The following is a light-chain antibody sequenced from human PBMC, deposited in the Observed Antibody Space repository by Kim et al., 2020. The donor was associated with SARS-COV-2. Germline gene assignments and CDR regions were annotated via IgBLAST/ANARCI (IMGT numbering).Light chain of an antibody. V-gene: IGLV1-44*01. CDR2: GYN. CDR1: FSNVGRNT. Sequence: GPRVTISCSGSFSNVGRNTVNWYQQLPGTAPKLLIFGYNQRPSGVPDRFSGSKSGTSASLAISGLQSEDEADYYCAAWDDNLNGVGFGGGTQLTVL. CDR3: AAWDDNLNGVG. J-gene: IGLJ2*01.